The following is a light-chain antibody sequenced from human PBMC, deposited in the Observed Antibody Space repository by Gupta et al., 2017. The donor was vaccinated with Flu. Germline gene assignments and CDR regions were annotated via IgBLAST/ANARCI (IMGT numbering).Light chain of an antibody. J-gene: IGLJ2*01. CDR1: SGSIASNY. CDR3: QSYDSGNVV. CDR2: EDN. Sequence: FMLTQPHSVSESPGKTVTISCTRSSGSIASNYVQWFQQRPGSAPTTVIYEDNQRPSGVPDRFSGSIDSSSNSASLTISGLKTEDEAAYYCQSYDSGNVVFGGGTKLTVL. V-gene: IGLV6-57*03.